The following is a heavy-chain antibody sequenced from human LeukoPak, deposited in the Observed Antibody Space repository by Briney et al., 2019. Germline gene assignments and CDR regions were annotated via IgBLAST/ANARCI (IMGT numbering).Heavy chain of an antibody. CDR1: GFTFGGYG. Sequence: SLRLSCAGSGFTFGGYGMHWLRQTPGKGLEWVAVIAYDGSRAFYADSVKGRFTISRDNSKNTVSVQMDDLRAEDTAVYYCTRYNNDHFDYWGQGTLVTVSS. CDR3: TRYNNDHFDY. J-gene: IGHJ4*02. CDR2: IAYDGSRA. V-gene: IGHV3-33*01. D-gene: IGHD1-14*01.